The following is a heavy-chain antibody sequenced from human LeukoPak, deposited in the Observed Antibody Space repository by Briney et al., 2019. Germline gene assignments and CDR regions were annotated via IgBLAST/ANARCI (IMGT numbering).Heavy chain of an antibody. J-gene: IGHJ4*02. CDR2: IKQDGSEK. CDR3: ARGHTAVTRHFDF. Sequence: GGSLRLSCAASGFTFSSYWMSWVRQAPGKGLEWVANIKQDGSEKYYVHSVKGRFTIYRDNAKNSLYLQMNSLRAEDTAVYYCARGHTAVTRHFDFWGQGTLVTVSS. V-gene: IGHV3-7*01. CDR1: GFTFSSYW. D-gene: IGHD4-17*01.